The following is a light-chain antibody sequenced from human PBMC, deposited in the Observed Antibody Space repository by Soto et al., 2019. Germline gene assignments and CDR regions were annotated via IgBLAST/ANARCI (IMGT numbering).Light chain of an antibody. J-gene: IGKJ4*01. V-gene: IGKV1-5*01. CDR2: DAS. CDR1: QSISNW. CDR3: QQLNSYPLT. Sequence: DIHMTQSPTTLSAWVIDIGSTALLASQSISNWLAWYQQKPGKGPQLLMYDASTLQSGVPSRFSGSGSGTEFTLTISSLQPEDFATYYCQQLNSYPLTFGGGTKVDIK.